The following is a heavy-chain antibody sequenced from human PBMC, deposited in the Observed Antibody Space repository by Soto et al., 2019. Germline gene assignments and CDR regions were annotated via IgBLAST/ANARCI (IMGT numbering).Heavy chain of an antibody. V-gene: IGHV4-31*03. D-gene: IGHD3-22*01. J-gene: IGHJ3*02. CDR2: IYYSGST. Sequence: TLSLTCTVSGGSISSGGYYWSWIRQHPGKGLEWIGYIYYSGSTYYNPSLKSRVTISVDTSKNQFSLKLSSVTAADTAVYYCARVANYYDSSGYYYGDAFDIWGQGTMVTVSS. CDR1: GGSISSGGYY. CDR3: ARVANYYDSSGYYYGDAFDI.